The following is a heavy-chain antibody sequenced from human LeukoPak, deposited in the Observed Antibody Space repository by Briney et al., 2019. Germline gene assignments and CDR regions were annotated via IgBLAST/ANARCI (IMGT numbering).Heavy chain of an antibody. CDR3: ARVQWLAPQYYFDY. D-gene: IGHD6-19*01. CDR1: CGSISSGDYY. V-gene: IGHV4-30-4*01. J-gene: IGHJ4*02. CDR2: IYYSGST. Sequence: PSQTLSLTCTVSCGSISSGDYYWSWIRQPPGKGLEWIGYIYYSGSTYYNPSLKSRVTISVDTSKNQFSLKLSSVTAADTAVYYCARVQWLAPQYYFDYWGQGTLVTVSS.